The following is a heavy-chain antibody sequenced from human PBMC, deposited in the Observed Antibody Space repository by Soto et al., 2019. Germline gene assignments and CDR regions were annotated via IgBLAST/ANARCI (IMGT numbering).Heavy chain of an antibody. CDR2: ISGSGGST. CDR1: GFTFTTFA. CDR3: ARFLYGGNSQDMDV. D-gene: IGHD4-17*01. J-gene: IGHJ6*02. V-gene: IGHV3-23*01. Sequence: PGGSLRLSCSASGFTFTTFAMSWVRQAPGKGLEWVSAISGSGGSTYYADSVKGRFTISRDNSKNTLYLQMNSLRAEDTAVYYCARFLYGGNSQDMDVWGQGTTVTVSS.